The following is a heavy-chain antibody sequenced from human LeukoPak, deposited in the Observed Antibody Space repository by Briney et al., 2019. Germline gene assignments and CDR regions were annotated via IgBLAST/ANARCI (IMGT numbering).Heavy chain of an antibody. CDR3: AKELTTERTPGVDS. CDR2: ISGSGDTT. D-gene: IGHD4-17*01. J-gene: IGHJ4*02. CDR1: GFTFSSYS. Sequence: QPGGSLRLSCTASGFTFSSYSMSWVRQGPGTGLEWVSAISGSGDTTFYADSVKGRFTISRDNSKKTLYLQVNSLRAEDTVVYFCAKELTTERTPGVDSWGQGTLVTVSS. V-gene: IGHV3-23*01.